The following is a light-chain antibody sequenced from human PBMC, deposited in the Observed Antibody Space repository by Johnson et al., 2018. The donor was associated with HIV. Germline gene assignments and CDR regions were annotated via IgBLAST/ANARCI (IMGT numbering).Light chain of an antibody. CDR2: DNN. CDR1: SSNIGNNY. V-gene: IGLV1-51*01. J-gene: IGLJ1*01. CDR3: GTWDSSLSAYV. Sequence: QSVLTQPPSVSAAPGQKVTISCSGSSSNIGNNYVSWYQQLPGTAPKLLIYDNNKRHSGITDRFSGSKSGTSATLGITGLQTGDEADYYCGTWDSSLSAYVFGTGTKVPVL.